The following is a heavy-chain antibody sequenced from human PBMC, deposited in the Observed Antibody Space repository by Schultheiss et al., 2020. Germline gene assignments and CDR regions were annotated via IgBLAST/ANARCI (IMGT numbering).Heavy chain of an antibody. V-gene: IGHV3-33*01. CDR2: IWYDGSNK. D-gene: IGHD5-12*01. CDR1: GFTFSSYG. Sequence: GGSLRLSCAASGFTFSSYGMHWVRQAPGKGLEWVAVIWYDGSNKYYADSVKGRFTISRDNSKNTLYLQMNSLRAEDTAVYYCARGILKQTPNRHSTILRYYFDYWGQGTLVTVSS. CDR3: ARGILKQTPNRHSTILRYYFDY. J-gene: IGHJ4*02.